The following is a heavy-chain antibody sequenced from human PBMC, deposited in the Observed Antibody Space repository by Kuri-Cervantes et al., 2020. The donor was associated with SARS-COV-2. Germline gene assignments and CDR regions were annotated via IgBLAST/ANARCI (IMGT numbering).Heavy chain of an antibody. Sequence: GGSLRLSCAASGFTFDDYAMHWVRQAPGKGLEWVSLISWDGGSTYYADSVKGRFTISRDNSKNSLYLQMNSLRAEDTALYYCAEDIGIGSYSPNDAFDIWGQGTMVTVSS. J-gene: IGHJ3*02. CDR1: GFTFDDYA. CDR3: AEDIGIGSYSPNDAFDI. V-gene: IGHV3-43D*03. D-gene: IGHD1-26*01. CDR2: ISWDGGST.